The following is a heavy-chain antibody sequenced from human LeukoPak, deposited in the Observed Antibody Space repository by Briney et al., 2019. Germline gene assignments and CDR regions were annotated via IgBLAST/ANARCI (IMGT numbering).Heavy chain of an antibody. D-gene: IGHD6-19*01. CDR1: GGTFSSYA. Sequence: PWASVKVSCKASGGTFSSYAISWVRQAPGQGLEWMGGIIPIFGTANYAQKFQGRVTITADESTSTAYMELSSLRSEDTAVYYCARSVSLHSSGWYLEVTGYFDYWGQGTLVTVSS. CDR2: IIPIFGTA. V-gene: IGHV1-69*13. CDR3: ARSVSLHSSGWYLEVTGYFDY. J-gene: IGHJ4*02.